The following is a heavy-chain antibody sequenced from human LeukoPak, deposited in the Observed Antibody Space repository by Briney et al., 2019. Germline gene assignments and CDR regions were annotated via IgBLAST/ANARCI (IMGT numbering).Heavy chain of an antibody. CDR1: GYNFRNYG. CDR3: ARTERRGSRNNWFDR. V-gene: IGHV1-18*01. CDR2: ISGASGNT. Sequence: RASVKVSCKTSGYNFRNYGINWVRQAPGQGLEWMGWISGASGNTDYAQNVQGRVTMITDPSTSTAFMELRSLRSDDTAVYYCARTERRGSRNNWFDRWGQGTLVTVSS. D-gene: IGHD2-2*01. J-gene: IGHJ5*02.